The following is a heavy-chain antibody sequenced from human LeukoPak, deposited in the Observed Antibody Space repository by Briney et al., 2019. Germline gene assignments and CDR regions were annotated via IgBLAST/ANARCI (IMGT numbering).Heavy chain of an antibody. CDR2: IYSGGNT. D-gene: IGHD4-17*01. J-gene: IGHJ6*02. CDR3: AVTTSTTGYYYGMDV. Sequence: GGSLRLSCAASGFTVSSNYMSWVRQAPGKGLEWVSVIYSGGNTYYADSVKGRFTISRDNSKNTLFLQMNSLRAEDTAVYYCAVTTSTTGYYYGMDVWGQGTAVTVSS. CDR1: GFTVSSNY. V-gene: IGHV3-66*02.